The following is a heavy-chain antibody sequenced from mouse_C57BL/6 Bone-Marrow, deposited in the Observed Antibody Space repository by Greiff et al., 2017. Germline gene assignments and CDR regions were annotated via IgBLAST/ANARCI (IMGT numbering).Heavy chain of an antibody. D-gene: IGHD1-1*01. Sequence: EVQRVESGGGLVKPGGSLKLSCAASGFTFSDYGMHWVRQAPEKGLEWVAYISSGSSTIYYADTVKGRFTISRDNAKNTLFLQMTSLRSEDTAMYYCARLFITTVVADYWGQGTTLTVSS. CDR2: ISSGSSTI. CDR3: ARLFITTVVADY. CDR1: GFTFSDYG. V-gene: IGHV5-17*01. J-gene: IGHJ2*01.